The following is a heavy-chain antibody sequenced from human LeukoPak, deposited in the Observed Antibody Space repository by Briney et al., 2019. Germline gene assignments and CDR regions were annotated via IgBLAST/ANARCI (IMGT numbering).Heavy chain of an antibody. V-gene: IGHV3-74*01. Sequence: GGSLKLSCAASGFTFSTYWMCWVRQAPGKGVVWVSLMNGDGTTTSYADSVKGRFTISRDNAKNTLYLEMNSLRAEDTAVYYCARGNRGSYDYWGQGTLVTVSS. CDR3: ARGNRGSYDY. J-gene: IGHJ4*02. CDR1: GFTFSTYW. CDR2: MNGDGTTT. D-gene: IGHD3-16*01.